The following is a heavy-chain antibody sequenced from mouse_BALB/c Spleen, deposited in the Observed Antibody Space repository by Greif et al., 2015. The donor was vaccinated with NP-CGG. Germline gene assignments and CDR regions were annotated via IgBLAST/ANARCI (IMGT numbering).Heavy chain of an antibody. CDR3: AREGAYYGNFDY. CDR1: GYAFTNYL. J-gene: IGHJ2*01. Sequence: QLQQSGAELVRPGTSVKVSCKASGYAFTNYLIEWVKQRPGQGLEWIGVINPGSGGTNYNEKFKGKATLTADKSSSTAYMQLSSLTSDDSAVYFCAREGAYYGNFDYWGQGTTLTVSS. CDR2: INPGSGGT. D-gene: IGHD2-10*01. V-gene: IGHV1-54*01.